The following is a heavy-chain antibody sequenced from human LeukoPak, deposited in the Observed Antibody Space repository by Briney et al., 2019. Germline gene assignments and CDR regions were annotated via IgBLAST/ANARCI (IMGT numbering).Heavy chain of an antibody. CDR1: GGSISSYY. J-gene: IGHJ6*02. V-gene: IGHV4-59*08. D-gene: IGHD2-15*01. Sequence: PSETLSLTCAVYGGSISSYYWSWIRQPPGKGLEWIGYIYYSGSTNYNPSLKSRVTISVDTSKNQFSLKLSSVTAADTAVYYCARRSNYYYGMDVWGQGTTVTVSS. CDR2: IYYSGST. CDR3: ARRSNYYYGMDV.